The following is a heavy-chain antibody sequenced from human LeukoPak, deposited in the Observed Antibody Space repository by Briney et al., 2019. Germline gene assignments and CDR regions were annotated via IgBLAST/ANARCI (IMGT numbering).Heavy chain of an antibody. J-gene: IGHJ4*02. CDR3: ASDGSGRQVEY. V-gene: IGHV4-39*01. D-gene: IGHD3-10*01. CDR1: GGSISSISYY. Sequence: SETLSLTCTVSGGSISSISYYWPRIRQPPGKGLEWLGSIYYRGSTSYNPSLKSRGIITVDASKNQFSLKLSSVAAADTAVYYCASDGSGRQVEYWGQGTLVTVSS. CDR2: IYYRGST.